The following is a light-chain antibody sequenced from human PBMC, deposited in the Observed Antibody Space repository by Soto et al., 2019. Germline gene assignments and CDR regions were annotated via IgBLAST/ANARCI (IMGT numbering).Light chain of an antibody. V-gene: IGLV2-14*03. CDR2: EVS. J-gene: IGLJ3*02. CDR1: RSDVGGFNY. CDR3: CSYTSDTTWV. Sequence: QSVLTQPASVSGSPGQSITISCTGTRSDVGGFNYVSWYQQHPGKAPKLMIYEVSNQPSGVSDRFSGSKSASTASLTISGLQAEDEADYYCCSYTSDTTWVFGGGTKLTVL.